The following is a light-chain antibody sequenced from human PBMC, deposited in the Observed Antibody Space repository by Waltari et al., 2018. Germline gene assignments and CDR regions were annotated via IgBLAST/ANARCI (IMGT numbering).Light chain of an antibody. V-gene: IGLV2-11*01. J-gene: IGLJ1*01. Sequence: QSALTQPRSVSGSPGPSVTVSCTGTRRDVGRYAYASWYQQHPGKAPKLMIYDVSTRPSGVPDRFSGSKSGNTASLTISGLQAEDEADYYCCSYAGSYTYVFGTGTKVTVL. CDR1: RRDVGRYAY. CDR3: CSYAGSYTYV. CDR2: DVS.